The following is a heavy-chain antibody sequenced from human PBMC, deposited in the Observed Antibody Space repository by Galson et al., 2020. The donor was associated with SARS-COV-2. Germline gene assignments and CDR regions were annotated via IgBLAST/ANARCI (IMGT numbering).Heavy chain of an antibody. Sequence: ASVKVSCKAAGYSFTGYHMHWVRQAPGQGLEWMGWINPHSGGTNYAQNFQGRVTMTSDTSITTVYMELSSLRSDDTAVYYCARDKGSGWYKDFDYWGQGTLVTVSS. J-gene: IGHJ4*02. CDR1: GYSFTGYH. V-gene: IGHV1-2*02. D-gene: IGHD6-19*01. CDR2: INPHSGGT. CDR3: ARDKGSGWYKDFDY.